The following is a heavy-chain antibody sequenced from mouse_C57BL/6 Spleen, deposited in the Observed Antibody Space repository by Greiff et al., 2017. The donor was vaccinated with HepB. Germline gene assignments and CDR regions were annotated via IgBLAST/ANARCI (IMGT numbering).Heavy chain of an antibody. J-gene: IGHJ2*01. V-gene: IGHV1-4*01. CDR2: INPSSGYT. CDR1: GYTFTSYT. Sequence: QVHVKQSGAELARPGASVKMSCKASGYTFTSYTMHWVKQRPGQGLEWIGYINPSSGYTKYNQKFKGKARLTADKSSSTAYMQLRRLTSEDSAVFYCARVDYLDYWGQGTTLTVSS. CDR3: ARVDYLDY.